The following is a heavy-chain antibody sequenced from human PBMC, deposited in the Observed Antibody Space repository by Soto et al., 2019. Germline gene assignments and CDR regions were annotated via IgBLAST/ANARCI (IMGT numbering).Heavy chain of an antibody. Sequence: QVQLVESGGGVVQPGRSLRLSCAASGFTFSSYGMHWVRQAPGKGLEWVAVISYDGNNKYYAGSVKGRFTISRDNSKNTLYLQTNFLRSEDTAVYYCAREAGTVSFDDWGQGTLVTVSS. D-gene: IGHD4-4*01. V-gene: IGHV3-30*03. CDR1: GFTFSSYG. J-gene: IGHJ4*02. CDR2: ISYDGNNK. CDR3: AREAGTVSFDD.